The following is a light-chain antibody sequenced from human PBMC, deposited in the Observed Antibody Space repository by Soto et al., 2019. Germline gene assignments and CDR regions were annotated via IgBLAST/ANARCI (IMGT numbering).Light chain of an antibody. Sequence: EIVMTQSPATLSVSPGERATLSCRASQSVSSNLAWYQQKPGQAPRLLIYGASTRATGIPARFSGGGSGTEFTLTISSLQSEDFAVYYCQQRSNWPTFGGGTRVDIK. CDR3: QQRSNWPT. V-gene: IGKV3-15*01. J-gene: IGKJ4*01. CDR2: GAS. CDR1: QSVSSN.